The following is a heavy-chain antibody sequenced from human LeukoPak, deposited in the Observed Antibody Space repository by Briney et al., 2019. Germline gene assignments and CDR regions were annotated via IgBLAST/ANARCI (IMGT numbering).Heavy chain of an antibody. CDR1: GFTFSSYW. D-gene: IGHD2-15*01. J-gene: IGHJ4*02. CDR3: ARIRWTVGIDY. V-gene: IGHV3-7*03. Sequence: GGSLRLSCAASGFTFSSYWMSWVRQAPGNGVEGVANIKQDGSEKYYVDSVKGRFTISRDNAKNSLYLQMNSLRAEDTAVYYCARIRWTVGIDYWGQGTLVTVSS. CDR2: IKQDGSEK.